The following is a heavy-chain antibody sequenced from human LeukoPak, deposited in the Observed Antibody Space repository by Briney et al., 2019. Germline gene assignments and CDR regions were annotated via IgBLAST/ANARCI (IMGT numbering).Heavy chain of an antibody. V-gene: IGHV3-11*06. CDR1: GFTFGDYA. D-gene: IGHD2-2*01. CDR3: ARVDYQLLWCGMDV. Sequence: GGSLRLSCTASGFTFGDYAMSWVRQAPGKGLEWVSYISSSSSYTNYADSVKGRFTISRDNAKNSLYLQMNSLRAEDTAVYYCARVDYQLLWCGMDVWGKGTTVTVSS. J-gene: IGHJ6*04. CDR2: ISSSSSYT.